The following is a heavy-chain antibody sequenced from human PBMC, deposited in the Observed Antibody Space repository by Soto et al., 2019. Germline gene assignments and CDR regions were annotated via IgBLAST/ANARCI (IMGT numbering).Heavy chain of an antibody. V-gene: IGHV4-34*01. CDR1: GGSFSGYY. CDR3: ARYRRYCSGGSCYSRRYFDC. D-gene: IGHD2-15*01. J-gene: IGHJ4*02. CDR2: INHSGST. Sequence: SETLSLTCAVYGGSFSGYYWSWIRQPPGKGLEWIGEINHSGSTNYNPSLKSRVTISVDTSKNQFSLKLSSVTAADTAVYYCARYRRYCSGGSCYSRRYFDCWGQGTLVTVS.